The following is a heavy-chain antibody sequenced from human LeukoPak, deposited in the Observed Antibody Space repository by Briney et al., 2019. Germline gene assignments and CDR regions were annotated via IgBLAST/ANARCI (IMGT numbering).Heavy chain of an antibody. CDR2: INTNTGNP. CDR3: ARGAYYDIFGEGGPDY. CDR1: GYTFTSYA. V-gene: IGHV7-4-1*02. D-gene: IGHD3-9*01. Sequence: ASVKVSCKASGYTFTSYAMNWVRQAPGQGLEWMGWINTNTGNPTYAQGFTGRFVFSLDTSVSTTYLQISSLKAEDTAVYYCARGAYYDIFGEGGPDYWGQGTLVTVSS. J-gene: IGHJ4*02.